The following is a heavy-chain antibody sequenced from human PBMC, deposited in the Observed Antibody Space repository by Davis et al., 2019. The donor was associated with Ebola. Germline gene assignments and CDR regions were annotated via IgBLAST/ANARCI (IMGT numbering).Heavy chain of an antibody. V-gene: IGHV5-51*01. CDR3: ARFRSRNYYYYGMDV. CDR1: GYSFTSYW. D-gene: IGHD1-14*01. Sequence: GESLKISCKGSGYSFTSYWIGWVRQMPGKGLEWMGIIHPGDSDTRYSPSFQGQVTISADKSISTAYLQWSSLKASDTAMYYCARFRSRNYYYYGMDVWGQGTTVTVSS. CDR2: IHPGDSDT. J-gene: IGHJ6*02.